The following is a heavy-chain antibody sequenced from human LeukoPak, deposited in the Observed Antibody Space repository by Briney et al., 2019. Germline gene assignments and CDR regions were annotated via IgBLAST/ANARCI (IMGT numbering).Heavy chain of an antibody. V-gene: IGHV3-30-3*01. D-gene: IGHD3-10*01. Sequence: WVRQAPXXXLEWVAVISYDGSNKYYADSVKGRFTISRDNSKNTLYLQMNSLRAEDTAVYYCARSWSYLDYWGQGTLVTVSS. CDR3: ARSWSYLDY. J-gene: IGHJ4*02. CDR2: ISYDGSNK.